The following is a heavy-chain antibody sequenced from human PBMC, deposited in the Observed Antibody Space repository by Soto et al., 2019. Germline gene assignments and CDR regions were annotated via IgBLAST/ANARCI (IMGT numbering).Heavy chain of an antibody. CDR1: GASISGFY. J-gene: IGHJ5*02. V-gene: IGHV4-4*07. Sequence: KPSETLSLTCTVSGASISGFYWSWIRKSAGKGLEWIGRIYATGTTDYNPSLKSRVMMSVDTSKKQFSLKLRSVTAADTAVYYCVRDGTKTLRVWFDPWGQGTLVTVSS. CDR2: IYATGTT. CDR3: VRDGTKTLRVWFDP. D-gene: IGHD1-1*01.